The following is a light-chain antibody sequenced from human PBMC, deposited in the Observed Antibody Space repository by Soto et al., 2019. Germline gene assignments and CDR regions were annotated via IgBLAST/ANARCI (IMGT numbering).Light chain of an antibody. J-gene: IGLJ1*01. CDR2: DVS. V-gene: IGLV2-14*01. CDR3: SSYSSSSTLYV. Sequence: HSALTQPASVSGSPGQSITISCTGTSSDVGGYNYVSWYQQHPGKAPKLMIYDVSNRPSGVSNRFSGSKSGNTASLTISGLQAEDEADYYCSSYSSSSTLYVFGTGTKVTFL. CDR1: SSDVGGYNY.